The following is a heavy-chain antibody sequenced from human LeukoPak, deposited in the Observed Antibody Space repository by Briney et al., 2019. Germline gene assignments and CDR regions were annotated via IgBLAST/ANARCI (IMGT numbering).Heavy chain of an antibody. D-gene: IGHD3-22*01. CDR2: INPNSGGT. CDR1: GYTFTGYY. V-gene: IGHV1-2*02. CDR3: ARGGRSGYYDSSGSYYYMDV. Sequence: GASVKVSCKASGYTFTGYYMHWVRQAPGQGLEWMGWINPNSGGTNYAQKFQGRVTMTRDTSISTAYMELSRLRSDDTAVYYCARGGRSGYYDSSGSYYYMDVWGKGTTVTISS. J-gene: IGHJ6*03.